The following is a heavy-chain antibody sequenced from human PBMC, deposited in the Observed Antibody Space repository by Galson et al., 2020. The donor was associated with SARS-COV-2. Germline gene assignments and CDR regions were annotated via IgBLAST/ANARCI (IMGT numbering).Heavy chain of an antibody. CDR2: ISSTGTNI. Sequence: GGSLSLSCAGSGFRFSDYEMNWVRHGPGKGLEWVSYISSTGTNIYYADSVKGRFTISRDNAKNSLYLQMTSLRAEDTAVYYCASPYLAAASFFGAFDIWGPGTMVTVSS. CDR3: ASPYLAAASFFGAFDI. CDR1: GFRFSDYE. D-gene: IGHD6-13*01. V-gene: IGHV3-48*03. J-gene: IGHJ3*02.